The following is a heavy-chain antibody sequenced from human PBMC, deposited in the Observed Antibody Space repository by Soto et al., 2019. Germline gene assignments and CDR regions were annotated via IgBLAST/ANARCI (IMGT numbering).Heavy chain of an antibody. V-gene: IGHV4-4*07. J-gene: IGHJ5*02. Sequence: SELLSLTCTVSGGSISSYYWSWIRQPAGKGLEWIGRIYSSGSTNYNPSLKSRVTMSVDTSQNQFSLKLSSVTAADTAVYYCARDVSTAMIYNWFDPWGQGTLVTVSS. D-gene: IGHD5-18*01. CDR1: GGSISSYY. CDR3: ARDVSTAMIYNWFDP. CDR2: IYSSGST.